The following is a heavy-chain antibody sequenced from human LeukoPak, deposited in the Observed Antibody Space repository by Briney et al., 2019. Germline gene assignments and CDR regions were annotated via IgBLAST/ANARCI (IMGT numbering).Heavy chain of an antibody. CDR2: FNANSGDT. D-gene: IGHD3-22*01. CDR3: ASWGTYYYDSSGYLH. CDR1: GYTFTGYH. J-gene: IGHJ4*02. V-gene: IGHV1-2*02. Sequence: ASVKVSCKTSGYTFTGYHVHWVRQAPGQGLEWMGWFNANSGDTKYAQKFQGRVTMTRNTSISTAYMELSSLRSEDTAVYYCASWGTYYYDSSGYLHWGQGTLVTVSS.